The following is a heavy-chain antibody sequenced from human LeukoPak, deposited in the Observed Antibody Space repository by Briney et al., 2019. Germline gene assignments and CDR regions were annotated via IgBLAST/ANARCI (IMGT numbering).Heavy chain of an antibody. CDR2: ITSSNSI. CDR3: ARDFEGRGYYLADFDY. Sequence: GGSLRLSCAASGFTFSYYIMNWVRQAPGKGLEWVSSITSSNSIYYADSVQGRFTVSRDNAKNSLYLQMNSLRADDTAVYYCARDFEGRGYYLADFDYWGQGTLVTVSS. D-gene: IGHD3-22*01. J-gene: IGHJ4*02. V-gene: IGHV3-69-1*01. CDR1: GFTFSYYI.